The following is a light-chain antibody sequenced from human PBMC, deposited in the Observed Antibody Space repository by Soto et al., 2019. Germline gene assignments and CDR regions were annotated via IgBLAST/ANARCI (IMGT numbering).Light chain of an antibody. CDR2: GNS. CDR1: SSNIGAGYD. J-gene: IGLJ1*01. Sequence: GQRVTISCTGSSSNIGAGYDVHWYQQLPGTAPKLLIYGNSNRPSGVPDRFSGSKSGTSASLAITGLQAEDEADYYCQSYDSSLSGYVFGTGTKVTVL. V-gene: IGLV1-40*01. CDR3: QSYDSSLSGYV.